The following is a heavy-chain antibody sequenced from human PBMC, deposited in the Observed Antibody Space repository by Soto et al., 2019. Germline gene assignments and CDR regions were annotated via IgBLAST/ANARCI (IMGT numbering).Heavy chain of an antibody. CDR2: IIPIFGTA. CDR3: AREGNVDTAMVDYYYYGMDV. Sequence: SVKVSCKASGGTFSSYAISWVRQAPGQGLEWMGGIIPIFGTANYAQKFQGRVTITADESTSTAYMELSSLRSEDTAVYYCAREGNVDTAMVDYYYYGMDVWGQGTTVTVSS. D-gene: IGHD5-18*01. J-gene: IGHJ6*02. V-gene: IGHV1-69*13. CDR1: GGTFSSYA.